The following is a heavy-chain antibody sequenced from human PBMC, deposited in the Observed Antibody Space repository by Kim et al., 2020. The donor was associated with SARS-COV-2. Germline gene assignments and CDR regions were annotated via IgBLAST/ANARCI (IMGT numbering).Heavy chain of an antibody. CDR1: GFTFSDYY. CDR2: ISNSCFTT. D-gene: IGHD6-13*01. Sequence: GGSLRLPCAASGFTFSDYYMSWIRQAPGKGLEWVSYISNSCFTTHYADSVKGRFTISRDNAKNSLYLQMNSLRAEDTAVYYCARVGSTVAAGSSDYWGQGTLGTVSS. J-gene: IGHJ4*02. CDR3: ARVGSTVAAGSSDY. V-gene: IGHV3-11*01.